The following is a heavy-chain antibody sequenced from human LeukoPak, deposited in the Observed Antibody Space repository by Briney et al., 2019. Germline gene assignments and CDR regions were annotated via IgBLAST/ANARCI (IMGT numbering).Heavy chain of an antibody. CDR1: GGTFSSYA. CDR2: IIPIFGTA. Sequence: ASVKVSRKASGGTFSSYAISWVRQAPGQGLEWMGGIIPIFGTANYAQKFQGRVTITADESTSTAYMELSSLRSDDTAVYYCARAPKWHYGMDVWGQGTTVTVSS. J-gene: IGHJ6*02. D-gene: IGHD5-12*01. CDR3: ARAPKWHYGMDV. V-gene: IGHV1-69*13.